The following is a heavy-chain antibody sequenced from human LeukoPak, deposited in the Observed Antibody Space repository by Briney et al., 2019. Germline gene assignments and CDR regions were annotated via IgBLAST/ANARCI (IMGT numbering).Heavy chain of an antibody. J-gene: IGHJ4*02. D-gene: IGHD7-27*01. CDR1: GYTFTTYG. CDR3: ARGLNWGTYYFDY. CDR2: IIPIFGTA. Sequence: ASVKVSCKASGYTFTTYGISWVRQAPGQGLEWMGGIIPIFGTANYAQKFQGRVTITTDESTSTAYMELSSLRSEDTAVYYCARGLNWGTYYFDYWGQGTLVTVSS. V-gene: IGHV1-69*05.